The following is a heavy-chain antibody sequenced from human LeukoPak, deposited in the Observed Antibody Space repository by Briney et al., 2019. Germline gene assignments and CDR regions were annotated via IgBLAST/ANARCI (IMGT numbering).Heavy chain of an antibody. CDR3: AKSPDIVVVPAAMFAY. D-gene: IGHD2-2*01. V-gene: IGHV3-23*01. CDR1: GFTFSSYA. J-gene: IGHJ4*02. Sequence: GESLRLSCAASGFTFSSYAMSWVRQAPGKGLEWVSAISGSGGSTYYADSVKGRFTISRDNSKNTLYLQMNSLRAEDTAVYYCAKSPDIVVVPAAMFAYWGQGTLVTVSS. CDR2: ISGSGGST.